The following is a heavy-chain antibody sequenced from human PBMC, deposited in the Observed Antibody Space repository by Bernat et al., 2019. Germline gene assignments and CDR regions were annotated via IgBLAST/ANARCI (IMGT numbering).Heavy chain of an antibody. Sequence: QVQLVESGGGVVQPGRSLRLSCAASGFTFSSYAMHWVRQAPGKGLEWVAVISYDGSNKYYADSVKGRFTISRDNSKNTLYLQMNSLRAEDTAVYYCAMGGTGYYDSSGYHPYGYWGQGTLVTVSS. CDR3: AMGGTGYYDSSGYHPYGY. J-gene: IGHJ4*02. V-gene: IGHV3-30-3*01. CDR1: GFTFSSYA. D-gene: IGHD3-22*01. CDR2: ISYDGSNK.